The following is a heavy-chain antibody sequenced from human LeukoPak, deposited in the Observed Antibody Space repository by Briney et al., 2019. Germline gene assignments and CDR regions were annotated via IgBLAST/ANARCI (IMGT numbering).Heavy chain of an antibody. CDR3: ARDIRGSQSHPPDY. V-gene: IGHV4-39*07. J-gene: IGHJ4*02. D-gene: IGHD1-14*01. CDR2: IYYSGST. Sequence: PSETLSLTCTVSGGSISSSSYYWGWIRQPPGKGLEWIGSIYYSGSTYYNPSLKSRVTISVDTSKNQFSLKLSSVTAADTAVYYCARDIRGSQSHPPDYWGQGTLVTVSS. CDR1: GGSISSSSYY.